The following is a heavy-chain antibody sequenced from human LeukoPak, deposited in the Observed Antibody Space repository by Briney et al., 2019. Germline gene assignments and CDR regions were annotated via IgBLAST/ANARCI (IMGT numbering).Heavy chain of an antibody. V-gene: IGHV1-3*01. CDR2: INAGNGNT. J-gene: IGHJ4*02. Sequence: ASVKVSCKASGYTFTSYAMHWVRQAPGQRLEWMEWINAGNGNTKYSQKFQGRVTITRDTSASTAYMELSSLRSEDTAVYYCAREVRTAVAGLDYWGQGTLVTVSS. CDR3: AREVRTAVAGLDY. D-gene: IGHD6-19*01. CDR1: GYTFTSYA.